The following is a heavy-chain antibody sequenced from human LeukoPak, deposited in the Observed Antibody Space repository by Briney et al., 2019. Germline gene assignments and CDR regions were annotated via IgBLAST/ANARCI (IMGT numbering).Heavy chain of an antibody. CDR1: GFTFSNYW. CDR2: IKEDESEK. CDR3: ARGGDGSGSYYDYYYYYMDV. V-gene: IGHV3-7*03. J-gene: IGHJ6*03. Sequence: GGSLRLSCAASGFTFSNYWMSWVRQAPGNGPEWVANIKEDESEKNYVDSVKGRFTISRDSAKNSLYLQMNSLRSEDTAVYYCARGGDGSGSYYDYYYYYMDVWGKGTTVTISS. D-gene: IGHD3-10*01.